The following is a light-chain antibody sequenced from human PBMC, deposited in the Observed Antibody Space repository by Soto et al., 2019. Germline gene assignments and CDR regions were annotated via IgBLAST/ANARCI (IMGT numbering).Light chain of an antibody. V-gene: IGKV3-15*01. Sequence: EIVVTQSPATLSVSPGERATLSCRASQSVNTNFAWYQQKPGQAPRLLIYGASTRATGIPARFSGSGSGTEFTLTISSLQSGDFAVYYCQQYNNWPSWTFGQGTKVDIK. J-gene: IGKJ1*01. CDR3: QQYNNWPSWT. CDR2: GAS. CDR1: QSVNTN.